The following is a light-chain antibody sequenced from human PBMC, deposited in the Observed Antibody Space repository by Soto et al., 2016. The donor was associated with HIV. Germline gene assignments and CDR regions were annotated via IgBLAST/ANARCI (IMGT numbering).Light chain of an antibody. CDR3: QQYNSYPWT. J-gene: IGKJ1*01. CDR2: KAS. V-gene: IGKV1-5*03. Sequence: ITCRASQSISSWLAWYQQKPGKAPKLLIYKASSLESGVPSRFSGSGSGTEFTLTISSLQPDDFATYYCQQYNSYPWTFGQGTKVEIK. CDR1: QSISSW.